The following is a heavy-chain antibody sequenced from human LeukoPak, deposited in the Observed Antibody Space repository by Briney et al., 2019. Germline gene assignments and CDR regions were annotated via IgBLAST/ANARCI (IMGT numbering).Heavy chain of an antibody. V-gene: IGHV1-69*05. CDR2: IIPIFGTA. Sequence: SVKVSCKASGGTFSSYAISWVRQAPGQGLEWMGGIIPIFGTANYAQKFQGRVAITTDESTSTAYMELSSLRSEDTAVYYCARALVPATEEYYFDYWGQGTLVTVSS. CDR1: GGTFSSYA. D-gene: IGHD2-15*01. J-gene: IGHJ4*02. CDR3: ARALVPATEEYYFDY.